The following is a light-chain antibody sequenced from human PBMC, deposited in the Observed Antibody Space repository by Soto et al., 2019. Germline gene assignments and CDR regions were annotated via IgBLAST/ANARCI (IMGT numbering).Light chain of an antibody. Sequence: SYELTQPLSVSVALGQTARITCGGPNIGGKSVNWYQQRPGQAPVMVIYRDSNRPSAIPERFSGSNSGNTATLTISGLQSEDEADYYCCSFAGNYIYVFGTGTKLTVL. CDR3: CSFAGNYIYV. V-gene: IGLV3-9*01. J-gene: IGLJ1*01. CDR2: RDS. CDR1: NIGGKS.